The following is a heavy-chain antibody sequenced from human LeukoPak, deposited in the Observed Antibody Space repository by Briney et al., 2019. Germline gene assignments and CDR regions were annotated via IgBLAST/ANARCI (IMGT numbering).Heavy chain of an antibody. CDR1: GGSISTYY. J-gene: IGHJ4*02. CDR2: VYYSGAT. V-gene: IGHV4-59*08. CDR3: ARRLAVTGIYCFDH. Sequence: SETLSLTCTVSGGSISTYYWSWIRHPPRKGLEWIGYVYYSGATNHNPPLKSRVTIPLAKSKKQFSLRLTSVTAADTAVYYCARRLAVTGIYCFDHWGQGTPVTVSS. D-gene: IGHD6-19*01.